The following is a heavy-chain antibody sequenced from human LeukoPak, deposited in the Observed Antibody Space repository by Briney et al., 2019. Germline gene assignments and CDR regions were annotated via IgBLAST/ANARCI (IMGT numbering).Heavy chain of an antibody. V-gene: IGHV3-23*01. CDR1: GFTFSNYA. CDR3: AKDSESRGGGYYFDY. J-gene: IGHJ4*02. Sequence: GGSLRLSCAVSGFTFSNYAMSWVRQAPGKGLEWVSAISTSGGMTYSADSVKGRFTISRDNSKNTLYLQMNSLRAEDTAIYYCAKDSESRGGGYYFDYWAREPWSPSPQ. D-gene: IGHD3-16*01. CDR2: ISTSGGMT.